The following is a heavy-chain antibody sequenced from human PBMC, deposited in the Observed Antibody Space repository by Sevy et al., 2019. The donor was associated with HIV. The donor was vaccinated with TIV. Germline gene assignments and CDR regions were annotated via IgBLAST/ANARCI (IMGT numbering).Heavy chain of an antibody. D-gene: IGHD3-3*01. J-gene: IGHJ5*02. CDR2: ISSSGSTI. CDR3: ARDRGAITISGNWFDP. Sequence: GESLKISCAASGFTFSDYYMSWIRQAPGKGLEWVSYISSSGSTIYYADSVKGRFTISRDNAKNSLYLQMNSLRAEDTAVYYCARDRGAITISGNWFDPWGQGTLVTVSS. V-gene: IGHV3-11*01. CDR1: GFTFSDYY.